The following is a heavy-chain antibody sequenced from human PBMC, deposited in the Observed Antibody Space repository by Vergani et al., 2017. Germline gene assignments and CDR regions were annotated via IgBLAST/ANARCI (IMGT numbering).Heavy chain of an antibody. D-gene: IGHD3-22*01. Sequence: EVQLVESGGGLVQPGGSLRLSCAASGFTFSSYEMNWVRQAPGKGLEWVSYISSSGSTIYYADSVKGRFTISRDNSKNTLYLQMNSLRAEDTAVYYCARDRRYYYDSSGYAFDYWGQGTLVTVSS. J-gene: IGHJ4*02. CDR3: ARDRRYYYDSSGYAFDY. CDR1: GFTFSSYE. CDR2: ISSSGSTI. V-gene: IGHV3-48*03.